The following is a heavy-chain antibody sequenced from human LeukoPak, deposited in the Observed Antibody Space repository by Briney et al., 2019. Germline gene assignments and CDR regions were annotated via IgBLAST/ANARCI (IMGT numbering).Heavy chain of an antibody. Sequence: PSETLSLTCTVSGGSISDFYWSWIRQPPGKGLEWIGYIYHSGSTYYNPSLKSRVTISVDRSKNQFSLKLSSVTAADTAVYYCARDGDPSRVYWGQGTLVTVSS. D-gene: IGHD7-27*01. J-gene: IGHJ4*02. CDR2: IYHSGST. CDR3: ARDGDPSRVY. CDR1: GGSISDFY. V-gene: IGHV4-59*12.